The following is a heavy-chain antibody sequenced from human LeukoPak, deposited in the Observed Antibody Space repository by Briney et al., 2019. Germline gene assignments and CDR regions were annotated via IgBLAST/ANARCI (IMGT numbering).Heavy chain of an antibody. CDR3: VRSYCGGDCYHFDY. Sequence: GGSLRLSCAASGFTFSDYNMNWVRQAPGKGLEWVSSISSSSSYIYYADSVKGRFTISRDSSKNTLYLQMNSLRPEDTAVYYCVRSYCGGDCYHFDYWGQGTLVTVSS. D-gene: IGHD2-21*02. V-gene: IGHV3-21*06. CDR1: GFTFSDYN. J-gene: IGHJ4*02. CDR2: ISSSSSYI.